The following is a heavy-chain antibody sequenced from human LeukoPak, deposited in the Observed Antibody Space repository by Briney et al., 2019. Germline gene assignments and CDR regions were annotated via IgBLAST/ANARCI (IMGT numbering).Heavy chain of an antibody. V-gene: IGHV1-69*04. CDR2: IIPILGIA. CDR1: GYTFTSYG. Sequence: SVKVSCKASGYTFTSYGISWVRQAPGQGLEWMGRIIPILGIANYAQKFQGRVTITADKSTSTAYMELSSLRSEDTAVYYCARDGLYCTNGVCSSDIWGQGTLVTVSS. CDR3: ARDGLYCTNGVCSSDI. D-gene: IGHD2-8*01. J-gene: IGHJ3*02.